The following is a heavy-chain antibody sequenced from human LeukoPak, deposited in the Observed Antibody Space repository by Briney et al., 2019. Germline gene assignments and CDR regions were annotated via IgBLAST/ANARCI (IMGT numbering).Heavy chain of an antibody. V-gene: IGHV3-7*01. D-gene: IGHD1-26*01. CDR2: IKQDGSEK. CDR3: ARLVWSGSYYFDY. Sequence: GGSLRLSCAASGFIVSSNYMSWVRQAPGKGLEWVANIKQDGSEKYYVDSVKGRFTISRDNAKNSLYLQMNSLRAEDTAVYYCARLVWSGSYYFDYWGQGTLVTVSS. J-gene: IGHJ4*02. CDR1: GFIVSSNY.